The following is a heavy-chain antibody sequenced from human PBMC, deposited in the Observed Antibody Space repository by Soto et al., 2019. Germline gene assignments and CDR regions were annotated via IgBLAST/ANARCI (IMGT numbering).Heavy chain of an antibody. CDR1: AYSMTSHY. D-gene: IGHD3-3*01. Sequence: SETLSLTCNVSAYSMTSHYWSWIRQPAGKGLEWIGRVYAAGNTNYNPSLTGRVTMSIDTSKKQFSLRMTSLTAADTAVYVCARVFDYWSGFYVYWGQGILVTVSS. CDR3: ARVFDYWSGFYVY. J-gene: IGHJ4*02. CDR2: VYAAGNT. V-gene: IGHV4-4*07.